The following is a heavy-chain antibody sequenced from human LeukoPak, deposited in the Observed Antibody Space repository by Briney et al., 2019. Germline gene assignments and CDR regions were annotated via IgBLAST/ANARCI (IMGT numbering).Heavy chain of an antibody. D-gene: IGHD2-21*02. J-gene: IGHJ5*02. Sequence: SETLSLSCTVSGDSVSSYYWGWIRQPPGKGMEWIAYIYYSGITNYNPSLKRRVTISLDTPKNQISLKLSSVTAADTAVYYCARLQVYCGGDCYPRWFDPWGQGTLVTVSS. CDR2: IYYSGIT. V-gene: IGHV4-59*08. CDR1: GDSVSSYY. CDR3: ARLQVYCGGDCYPRWFDP.